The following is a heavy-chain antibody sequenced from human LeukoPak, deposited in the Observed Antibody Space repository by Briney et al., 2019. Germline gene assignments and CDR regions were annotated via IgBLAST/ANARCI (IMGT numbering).Heavy chain of an antibody. CDR2: IIPIFGTA. J-gene: IGHJ6*02. V-gene: IGHV1-69*01. Sequence: SVKVSCKASGGTFSSYAISWVRQAPGQGLEWMGGIIPIFGTANYAQKFQGRVTITADESTSTAYMELSSLRSEDTAVYYCARAYSSSWYGSRIIGYYYYGMDVWGQGTTVTVSS. D-gene: IGHD6-13*01. CDR3: ARAYSSSWYGSRIIGYYYYGMDV. CDR1: GGTFSSYA.